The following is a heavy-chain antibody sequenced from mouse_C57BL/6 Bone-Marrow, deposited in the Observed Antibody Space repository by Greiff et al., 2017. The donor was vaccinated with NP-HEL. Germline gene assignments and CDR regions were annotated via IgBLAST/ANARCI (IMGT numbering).Heavy chain of an antibody. J-gene: IGHJ1*03. Sequence: QVQLQQSGAELVKPGASVKLSCKASGYTFTEYPIHWVKQRSGQGLEWIGWFYPGSGSIKYNEKFKDKATLTADKSSSTVYMELSRLTSEDSAVYLCARHEDRGAMYYYGSSYGYCDVWGTGITVTVSS. CDR3: ARHEDRGAMYYYGSSYGYCDV. CDR2: FYPGSGSI. CDR1: GYTFTEYP. V-gene: IGHV1-62-2*01. D-gene: IGHD1-1*01.